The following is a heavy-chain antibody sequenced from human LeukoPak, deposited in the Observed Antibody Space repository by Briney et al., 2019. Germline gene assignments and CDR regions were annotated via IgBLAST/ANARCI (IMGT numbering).Heavy chain of an antibody. D-gene: IGHD3-3*01. V-gene: IGHV3-53*01. Sequence: GGSLRLSCAASGFTVSSNYMSWVRQAPGKGLEWVSVIYSGGSTYYADSVKGRFTISRDNSKNSLYLQMNSLRAEDTAVYYCARGHIFGVVRNAFDIWGQGTMVTVSS. CDR3: ARGHIFGVVRNAFDI. CDR1: GFTVSSNY. J-gene: IGHJ3*02. CDR2: IYSGGST.